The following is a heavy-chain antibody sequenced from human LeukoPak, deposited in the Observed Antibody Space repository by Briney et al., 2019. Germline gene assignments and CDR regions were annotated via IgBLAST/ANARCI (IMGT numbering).Heavy chain of an antibody. V-gene: IGHV1-69*02. CDR3: ARGVRGVRGVIHYYYMDV. CDR2: IIPILGIA. J-gene: IGHJ6*03. CDR1: RGTFSSYT. Sequence: ASVKVSCKASRGTFSSYTISWARQAPGQGLEWMGRIIPILGIANYAQKFQGRVTITADKSTSTAYMELSSLRSEDTAVYYCARGVRGVRGVIHYYYMDVWGKGTTVTVSS. D-gene: IGHD3-10*01.